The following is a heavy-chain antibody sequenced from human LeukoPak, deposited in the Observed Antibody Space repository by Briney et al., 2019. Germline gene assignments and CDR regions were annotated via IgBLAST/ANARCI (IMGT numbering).Heavy chain of an antibody. Sequence: GGSLRPSLPPPGSTFANKAMSWAPQAPGKGLGWAPLIMVVGGTTYYVASVKGRFTISRDNSKNTLYLQMSSLRAEDTARYYCAKDREAVGTVVRATYALGVWGQGTTVTVSS. V-gene: IGHV3-23*01. CDR1: GSTFANKA. J-gene: IGHJ6*02. CDR3: AKDREAVGTVVRATYALGV. CDR2: IMVVGGTT. D-gene: IGHD3-10*01.